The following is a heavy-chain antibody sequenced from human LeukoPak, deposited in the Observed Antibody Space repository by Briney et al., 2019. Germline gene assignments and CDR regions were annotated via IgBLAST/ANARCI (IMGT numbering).Heavy chain of an antibody. CDR3: AKNGKYYDILTGYLYYFDY. V-gene: IGHV3-23*01. CDR1: GFTFSSYA. Sequence: GGSLRLSCAASGFTFSSYAISWVRQAPGKGLEWVSAISCSGGSTYYADSVQGRFTISRDNSKSTLYLQMNSLRAEDTAVYYCAKNGKYYDILTGYLYYFDYWGQGTLVSVSS. CDR2: ISCSGGST. D-gene: IGHD3-9*01. J-gene: IGHJ4*02.